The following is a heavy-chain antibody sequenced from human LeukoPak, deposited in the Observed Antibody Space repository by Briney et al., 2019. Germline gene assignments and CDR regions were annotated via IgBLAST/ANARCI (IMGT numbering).Heavy chain of an antibody. Sequence: ESLKISCKGSGYSFTSYWIGWVRQMPGKGLEWMGIIYPGDSDTRYSPSFQGQVTISADKSISTAYLQWSSLKASDTAMYYCARLFSGSYYPDPYYFDYWGQGTLVTVSS. J-gene: IGHJ4*02. CDR2: IYPGDSDT. CDR1: GYSFTSYW. V-gene: IGHV5-51*01. D-gene: IGHD1-26*01. CDR3: ARLFSGSYYPDPYYFDY.